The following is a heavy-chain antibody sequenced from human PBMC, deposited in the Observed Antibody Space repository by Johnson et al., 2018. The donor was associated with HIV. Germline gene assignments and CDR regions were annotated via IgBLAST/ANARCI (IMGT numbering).Heavy chain of an antibody. CDR1: GFTFSTSP. CDR3: ARERIAAAGLDAFDI. CDR2: ISGGGGRT. J-gene: IGHJ3*02. V-gene: IGHV3-23*04. D-gene: IGHD6-13*01. Sequence: VLLVESGGALVQPGGSLRLSCAASGFTFSTSPMSWVRQVPGKGLEWVSSISGGGGRTYYADSVKGRFTISRDNSKNSLYLQMNSLRAEDTAVYYCARERIAAAGLDAFDIWGQGTMVTVSS.